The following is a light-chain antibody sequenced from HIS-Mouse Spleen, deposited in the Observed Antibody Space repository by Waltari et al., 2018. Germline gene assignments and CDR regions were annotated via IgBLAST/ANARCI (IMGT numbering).Light chain of an antibody. Sequence: QSVLTQPPSVSAAPGQKVTISCSGSSSTLGNNYVSWYQQLPGTAPKLLIYDNNKRPSGIPDRFSGSKSGTSATLGITGLQTGDEADYYCGTWDSSLSAWVFGGGTKLTVL. CDR1: SSTLGNNY. CDR2: DNN. V-gene: IGLV1-51*01. CDR3: GTWDSSLSAWV. J-gene: IGLJ3*02.